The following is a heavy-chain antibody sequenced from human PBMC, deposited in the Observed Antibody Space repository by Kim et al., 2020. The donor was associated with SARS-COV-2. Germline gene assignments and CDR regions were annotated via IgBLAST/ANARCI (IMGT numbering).Heavy chain of an antibody. J-gene: IGHJ4*02. D-gene: IGHD4-17*01. Sequence: GGSLRLSCAASGFTFSNHWMTWVRQAPGKGLEWVANINEGGSLRSYLDSVKGRFTISRDNAKKSLYLQMNRLRAEDTAVYYCARDQDSDYFPEVDLHSWGQGTLVTVSS. V-gene: IGHV3-7*03. CDR2: INEGGSLR. CDR1: GFTFSNHW. CDR3: ARDQDSDYFPEVDLHS.